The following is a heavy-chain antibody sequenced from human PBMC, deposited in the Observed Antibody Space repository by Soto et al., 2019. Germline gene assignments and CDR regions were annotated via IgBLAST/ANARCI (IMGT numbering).Heavy chain of an antibody. CDR1: GGTFSSYA. J-gene: IGHJ6*02. CDR3: PRPYYDILTGPIPMNV. Sequence: ASVKVSCKASGGTFSSYAISWVRQAPGQGLEWMGWINPNSGGTNYAQKFQGRFTLTRKTSISTAYLELSRLRSDATAVYSCPRPYYDILTGPIPMNVGGQGATVTVSS. D-gene: IGHD3-9*01. V-gene: IGHV1-2*02. CDR2: INPNSGGT.